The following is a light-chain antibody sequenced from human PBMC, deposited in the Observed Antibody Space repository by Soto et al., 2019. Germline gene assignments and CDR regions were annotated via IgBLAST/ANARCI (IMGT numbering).Light chain of an antibody. CDR2: LNSDGSH. V-gene: IGLV4-69*01. Sequence: QLVLTQSPSASASLGASVKLTCTVSSGYSSYAIAWHQQQPEKGPRYLMKLNSDGSHSKGDGIPDRFSGSSSGAERYLTISSLQSQDAADYYCQTWGTGIAVFGGGNQLTVL. CDR3: QTWGTGIAV. J-gene: IGLJ7*01. CDR1: SGYSSYA.